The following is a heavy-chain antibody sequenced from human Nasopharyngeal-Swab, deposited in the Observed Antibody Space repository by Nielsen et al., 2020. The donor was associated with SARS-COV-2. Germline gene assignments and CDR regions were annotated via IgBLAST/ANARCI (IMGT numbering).Heavy chain of an antibody. V-gene: IGHV4-31*03. Sequence: LRLSCTVSGGSISSGGYYWSWIRQHPGKGLEWIGYIYYSGSTYYNPSLKSRVTISVDTSKNQFSLKLSSVTAADTAVYYRARARSSITIFGVVNPVDAFDIWGQGTMVTVSS. CDR2: IYYSGST. CDR3: ARARSSITIFGVVNPVDAFDI. D-gene: IGHD3-3*01. CDR1: GGSISSGGYY. J-gene: IGHJ3*02.